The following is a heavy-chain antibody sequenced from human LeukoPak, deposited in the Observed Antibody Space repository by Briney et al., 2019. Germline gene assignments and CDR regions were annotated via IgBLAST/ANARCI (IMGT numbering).Heavy chain of an antibody. Sequence: SETLSLTCAVSGGSISSGGYSWSWIRQPPGKGLEWIGYIYHSGSTYYNPSLKSRVTISVDGSKNQFSLKLSSVTAADTAVYYCARYYYDGSGHYHDYWGQGTLVTVSS. V-gene: IGHV4-30-2*01. J-gene: IGHJ4*02. CDR2: IYHSGST. D-gene: IGHD3-22*01. CDR1: GGSISSGGYS. CDR3: ARYYYDGSGHYHDY.